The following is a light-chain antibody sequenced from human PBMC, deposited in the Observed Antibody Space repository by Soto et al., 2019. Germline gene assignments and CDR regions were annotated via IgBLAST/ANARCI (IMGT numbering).Light chain of an antibody. J-gene: IGKJ1*01. CDR1: QSISSY. CDR3: QQSYSTLRT. CDR2: AAS. Sequence: DLQMTQSPSSLSASVGDRVTITCRASQSISSYLNWYQQKPGKAPKLLIYAASSLQSGVPSRFSGSGSGTDFTLTISSLQPEDFATYYCQQSYSTLRTFGQGTKV. V-gene: IGKV1-39*01.